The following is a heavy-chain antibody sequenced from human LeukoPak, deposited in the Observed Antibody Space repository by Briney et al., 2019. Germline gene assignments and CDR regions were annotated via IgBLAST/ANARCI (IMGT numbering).Heavy chain of an antibody. V-gene: IGHV3-30*18. D-gene: IGHD3-10*01. CDR2: ISYDGSNK. Sequence: PGGSLRLSCAASGFTFSSYGMHWVRQAPGKGLEWVAVISYDGSNKYYADSVKGRFTISRDNSKNTLYLQMYSLRAEDTAVYYCANIPMVRGVITFDYWDQGTLVTVSS. CDR3: ANIPMVRGVITFDY. J-gene: IGHJ4*02. CDR1: GFTFSSYG.